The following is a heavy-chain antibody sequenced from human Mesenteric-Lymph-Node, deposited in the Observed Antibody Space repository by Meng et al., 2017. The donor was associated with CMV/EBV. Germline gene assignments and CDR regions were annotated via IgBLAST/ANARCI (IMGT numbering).Heavy chain of an antibody. D-gene: IGHD3-3*01. V-gene: IGHV1-8*01. CDR3: ARGHFDFWRHYSEFDP. J-gene: IGHJ5*02. CDR2: MNPISGNT. CDR1: GYTFTTYD. Sequence: ASVKVSCKASGYTFTTYDINWVRQAAGQGLEWMGWMNPISGNTGYAQKFQGRVTMTKNTSISTAYMELRSLTSDDTAVYYCARGHFDFWRHYSEFDPWGQGTLVTVSS.